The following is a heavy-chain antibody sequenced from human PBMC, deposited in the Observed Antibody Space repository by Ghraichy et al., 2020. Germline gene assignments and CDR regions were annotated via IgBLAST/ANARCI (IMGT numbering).Heavy chain of an antibody. CDR2: IYSGGYT. V-gene: IGHV3-53*01. CDR3: ARGGVVNYFEY. J-gene: IGHJ4*02. CDR1: GFTVSTNY. D-gene: IGHD3-10*01. Sequence: GGSLRLSCAASGFTVSTNYMSWVRQAPGKGLECVSIIYSGGYTYYADSVKGRFTISRDNSKNTLYLQLNSLRAEDTAVYYCARGGVVNYFEYWGQGTLVTFSS.